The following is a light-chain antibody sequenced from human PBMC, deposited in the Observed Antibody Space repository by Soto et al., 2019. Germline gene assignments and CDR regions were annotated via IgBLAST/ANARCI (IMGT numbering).Light chain of an antibody. Sequence: DIQMTQSPSTLSASVGARVTIACRASQSVNTWLAWYQKKPGKAPKLLIYDASNLQSGVPSRFSGSGSGTAFTLSISSLQPDDFATYYCQEYNSGWRFGQGTKVEIK. J-gene: IGKJ1*01. V-gene: IGKV1-5*01. CDR3: QEYNSGWR. CDR2: DAS. CDR1: QSVNTW.